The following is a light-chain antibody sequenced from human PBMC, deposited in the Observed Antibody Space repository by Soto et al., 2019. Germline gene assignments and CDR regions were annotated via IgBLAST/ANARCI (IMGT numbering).Light chain of an antibody. CDR3: QQYNKWPPYT. Sequence: EIVMTQSPATLSVSPGERATLSCRASQRVSNNLAWYQQKPGQAPRLLIYGASTRATGIPARFSGSGSGTEFTLTISSLQSEDFAIYYCQQYNKWPPYTFGQGTKLEIK. J-gene: IGKJ2*01. V-gene: IGKV3-15*01. CDR1: QRVSNN. CDR2: GAS.